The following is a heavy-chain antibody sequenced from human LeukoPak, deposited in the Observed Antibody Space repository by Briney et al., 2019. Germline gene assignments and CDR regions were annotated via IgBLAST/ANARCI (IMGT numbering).Heavy chain of an antibody. J-gene: IGHJ4*02. CDR1: EFTFSSSA. V-gene: IGHV3-13*04. CDR3: ARVNPHLSAFDY. CDR2: IGVAGDT. D-gene: IGHD3-16*02. Sequence: GGSLRLSCAASEFTFSSSAMSWVRQATGKGLEWVSGIGVAGDTYYTGSVKGRFTISRENAKNSLYLQMNSLRAGDTAVYYCARVNPHLSAFDYWGQGTLVTVSS.